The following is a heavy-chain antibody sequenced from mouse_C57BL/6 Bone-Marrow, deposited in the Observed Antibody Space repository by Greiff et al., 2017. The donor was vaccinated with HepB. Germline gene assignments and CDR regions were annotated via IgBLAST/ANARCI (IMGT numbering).Heavy chain of an antibody. Sequence: EVHLVESGPELVKPGASVKISCKASGYTFTDYYMNWVKQSHGKSLEWIGDINPNNGGTSYNQKFKGKATLTVDKSSSTAYMELRSLTSEDSAVYYCARWATTAPFAYWGQGTLVTVSA. D-gene: IGHD1-2*01. CDR2: INPNNGGT. CDR3: ARWATTAPFAY. J-gene: IGHJ3*01. CDR1: GYTFTDYY. V-gene: IGHV1-26*01.